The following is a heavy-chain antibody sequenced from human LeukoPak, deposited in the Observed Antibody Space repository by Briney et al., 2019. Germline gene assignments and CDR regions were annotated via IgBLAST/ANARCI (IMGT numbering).Heavy chain of an antibody. J-gene: IGHJ4*02. D-gene: IGHD2-2*01. CDR3: ARQYCSSTSCYFDY. CDR1: GGSLSNYY. CDR2: INHSGST. Sequence: SETLSLTCAVYGGSLSNYYWSWIRQPPGKGLEWIGEINHSGSTNYNPSLKSRVTISVDTSKNQFSLKLSSVTAADTAVYYCARQYCSSTSCYFDYWGQGTLVTVSS. V-gene: IGHV4-34*01.